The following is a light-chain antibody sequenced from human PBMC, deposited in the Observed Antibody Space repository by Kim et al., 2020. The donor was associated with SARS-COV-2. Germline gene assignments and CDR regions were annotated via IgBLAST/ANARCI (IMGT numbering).Light chain of an antibody. CDR2: KDS. V-gene: IGLV3-27*01. CDR3: YSADPWV. CDR1: VLAKKY. J-gene: IGLJ3*02. Sequence: SYELTQPSSVSVSPGQTARITCSGDVLAKKYARWFQQKPGQAPVLVIYKDSERPSGIPERFSGSSSGTTVTLTISGAQVEDEADYYCYSADPWVFGGGTKVTVL.